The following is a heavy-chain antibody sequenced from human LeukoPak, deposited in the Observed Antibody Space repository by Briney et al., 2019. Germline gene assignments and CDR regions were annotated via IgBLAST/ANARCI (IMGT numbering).Heavy chain of an antibody. D-gene: IGHD1-26*01. Sequence: SQTLSLTCAISGGSVSSNSAAWNWIRQSPSRSLEWLGRTYYRSKWYNDYAVSVKSRITINPDTSKNQFSLQLNSVTPEDTAVYYCARVSGSRYNLIENWFDPWGQGTLVTVSS. CDR3: ARVSGSRYNLIENWFDP. V-gene: IGHV6-1*01. CDR2: TYYRSKWYN. J-gene: IGHJ5*02. CDR1: GGSVSSNSAA.